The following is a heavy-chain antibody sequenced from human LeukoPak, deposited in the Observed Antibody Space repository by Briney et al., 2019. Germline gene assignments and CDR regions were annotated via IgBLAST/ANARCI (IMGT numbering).Heavy chain of an antibody. CDR3: ARALYSSSWYGY. CDR2: IWYDGSNK. CDR1: GFTFSSNG. D-gene: IGHD6-13*01. J-gene: IGHJ4*02. V-gene: IGHV3-33*01. Sequence: PGRSLRLSCAASGFTFSSNGMHWVRQAPGKGLEWVAVIWYDGSNKYYADSVKGRFTISRDNSKNTLYLQMNSLRAEDTAVYYCARALYSSSWYGYWGQGTLVTVSS.